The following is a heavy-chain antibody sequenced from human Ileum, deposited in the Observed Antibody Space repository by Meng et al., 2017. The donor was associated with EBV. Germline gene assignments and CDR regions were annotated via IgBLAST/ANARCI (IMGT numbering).Heavy chain of an antibody. CDR1: GGSISSSYW. V-gene: IGHV4-4*02. CDR3: ATQESRDGHNPY. CDR2: MYHSGTT. D-gene: IGHD5-24*01. Sequence: QVQLQESCPGLVKPSGTLSSTCVVSGGSISSSYWWTWVRQSRGKGLEWCGEMYHSGTTNYNPSLKSRVTISMGKSNNQLSLKLNSVTAADTAVYYRATQESRDGHNPYWGQGTLVTVSS. J-gene: IGHJ4*02.